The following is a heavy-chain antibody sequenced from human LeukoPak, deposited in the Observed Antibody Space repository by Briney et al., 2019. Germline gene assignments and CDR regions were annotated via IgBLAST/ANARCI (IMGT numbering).Heavy chain of an antibody. D-gene: IGHD4-23*01. CDR2: IYYSGST. CDR3: ARDGEADYGGNHY. J-gene: IGHJ4*02. Sequence: SETLSLTCTVSGGSISSYYWSWIRQPPGKGLEWIGYIYYSGSTNYNPSLKSRVTISVDTSKNQFSLKLSSVTAADTAVYYCARDGEADYGGNHYWGQGTLVTVSS. CDR1: GGSISSYY. V-gene: IGHV4-59*12.